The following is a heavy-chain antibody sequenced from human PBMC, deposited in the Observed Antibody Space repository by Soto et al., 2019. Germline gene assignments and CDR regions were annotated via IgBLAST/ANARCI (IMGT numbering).Heavy chain of an antibody. CDR1: GFRFNNNY. J-gene: IGHJ4*02. CDR2: IYTRGTT. D-gene: IGHD2-21*01. Sequence: GSLRLSCSASGFRFNNNYMTWVRQAPGRRPEWVAVIYTRGTTHYADFATGRFTFSRDNSKNTLYLQMDSLRPEDTAVYYCAKLWGYYFESWGPGTLVTVSS. V-gene: IGHV3-53*01. CDR3: AKLWGYYFES.